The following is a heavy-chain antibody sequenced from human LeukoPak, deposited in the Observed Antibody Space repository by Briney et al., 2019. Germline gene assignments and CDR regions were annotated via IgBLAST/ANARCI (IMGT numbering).Heavy chain of an antibody. V-gene: IGHV3-43*01. J-gene: IGHJ4*02. CDR1: GFTFDDHT. D-gene: IGHD5-24*01. CDR2: ISWDGGVT. CDR3: AKSDHRGDGFNYDY. Sequence: PGGSLRLSCAASGFTFDDHTMHWVRQAPGKGLEWVSLISWDGGVTKYVGSVKVRFTISRDNSKNSLYLQMNSLRTEDTALYYCAKSDHRGDGFNYDYWGQGTLVTVSS.